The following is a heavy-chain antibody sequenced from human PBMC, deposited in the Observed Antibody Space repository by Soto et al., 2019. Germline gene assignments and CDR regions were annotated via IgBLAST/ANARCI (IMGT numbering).Heavy chain of an antibody. CDR2: ISGSGGST. D-gene: IGHD5-18*01. CDR1: GFTFSSYP. V-gene: IGHV3-23*01. Sequence: GGSLRLSCAVSGFTFSSYPMSWVRQAPGKGLEWVSAISGSGGSTYYADSLKGRFTVSRDNAKNSLYLQMNSLRAEDTAVYYCAGASSYGTYYFDYWGQGTLVTVSS. J-gene: IGHJ4*02. CDR3: AGASSYGTYYFDY.